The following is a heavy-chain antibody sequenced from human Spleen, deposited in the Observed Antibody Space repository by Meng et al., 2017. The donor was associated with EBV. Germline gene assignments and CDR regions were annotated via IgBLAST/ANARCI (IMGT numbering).Heavy chain of an antibody. CDR3: ARESDYGANWYYFDY. D-gene: IGHD4-23*01. V-gene: IGHV1-18*01. CDR1: RYRFPSQG. Sequence: LVPLGAEVKKPGPSVNVSCQAPRYRFPSQGIHWVGQAPGQGFEWMGWISGYNGHTNYAQKFQDRVTMTTDTSTSTAYMELRSLTSDDTAVYYCARESDYGANWYYFDYWGQGTLVTVSS. CDR2: ISGYNGHT. J-gene: IGHJ4*02.